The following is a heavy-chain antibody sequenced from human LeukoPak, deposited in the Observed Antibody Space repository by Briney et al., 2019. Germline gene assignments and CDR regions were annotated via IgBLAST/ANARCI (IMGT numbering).Heavy chain of an antibody. V-gene: IGHV3-7*03. CDR1: GFTFSTYA. CDR2: INEDGSEK. CDR3: ARARVNIDY. Sequence: GGSLRLSCAASGFTFSTYAMTWARQAPGKGLEWVANINEDGSEKYYVDSVKGRFTISRDNAKSSLYLQMNSLRAEDTAVYYCARARVNIDYWGQGTLVTVSS. D-gene: IGHD2/OR15-2a*01. J-gene: IGHJ4*02.